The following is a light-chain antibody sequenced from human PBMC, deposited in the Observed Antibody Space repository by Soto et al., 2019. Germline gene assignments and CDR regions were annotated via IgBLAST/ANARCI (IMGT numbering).Light chain of an antibody. CDR3: QQYGSSGT. CDR1: QSVSNNY. Sequence: EIVLTHSPGTLSLSPGERATLXSRASQSVSNNYLAWYQQKPGQAPRLLIYGASNRATGIPDRFSGSGSGTDFTLAISRLEPEDFAVYYCQQYGSSGTFGQRAKVDI. J-gene: IGKJ1*01. V-gene: IGKV3-20*01. CDR2: GAS.